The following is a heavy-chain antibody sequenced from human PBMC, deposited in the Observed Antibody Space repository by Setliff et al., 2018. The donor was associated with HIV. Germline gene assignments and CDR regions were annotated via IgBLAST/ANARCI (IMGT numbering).Heavy chain of an antibody. CDR2: INHSGIS. Sequence: PSETLSLTCAVYGGSFSDHYWSWIRQHPGKGLEWIGEINHSGISNFNPSLKSRVSIPIDTPRSQFSLKLSSVTAADTAVYYCARGGGFWSGQLDYWGQGTLVTVSS. CDR3: ARGGGFWSGQLDY. V-gene: IGHV4-34*01. CDR1: GGSFSDHY. D-gene: IGHD3-3*01. J-gene: IGHJ4*02.